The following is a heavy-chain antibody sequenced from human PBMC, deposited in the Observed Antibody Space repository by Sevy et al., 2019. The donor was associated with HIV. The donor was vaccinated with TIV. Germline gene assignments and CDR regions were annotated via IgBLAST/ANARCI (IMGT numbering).Heavy chain of an antibody. CDR3: VKDKVDVDIVYGLFDF. J-gene: IGHJ4*02. CDR2: LSRHSGTI. CDR1: GFTFDDYA. V-gene: IGHV3-9*01. D-gene: IGHD2-2*03. Sequence: GGSLRLSCAASGFTFDDYAMHWVRQAPGKGLEWVSGLSRHSGTIGYADSVKGRFTISRDNARNSLYLQMNSLRAEDTASYYCVKDKVDVDIVYGLFDFWGQGTLVTVSS.